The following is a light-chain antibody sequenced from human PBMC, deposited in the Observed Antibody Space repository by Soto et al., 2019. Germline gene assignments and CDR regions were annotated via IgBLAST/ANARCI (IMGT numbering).Light chain of an antibody. CDR3: SSYTSSSTYV. V-gene: IGLV2-14*01. J-gene: IGLJ1*01. Sequence: QSALTQPASVSGSPGQSITISCTGTSSDVGGYNDVSWYQQHPGKAPKLMIYEVSNRPSGVSNRFSGSKSGNTASLTISGLQAEDEADYYCSSYTSSSTYVFGTGTQLTV. CDR1: SSDVGGYND. CDR2: EVS.